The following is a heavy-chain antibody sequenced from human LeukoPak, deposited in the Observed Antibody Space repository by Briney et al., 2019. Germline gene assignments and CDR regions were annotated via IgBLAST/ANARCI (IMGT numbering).Heavy chain of an antibody. CDR2: IAYTNTI. J-gene: IGHJ4*02. CDR3: ARDPHSLDY. V-gene: IGHV3-48*01. CDR1: GFSFSSYS. Sequence: GGSLRLSCTASGFSFSSYSMNWVRQAPGKGLEWVAYIAYTNTIHYADSVRGRFAISRDNAKNSLYLQLNSLRAEDTAVYYCARDPHSLDYWGQGTWVTVSS.